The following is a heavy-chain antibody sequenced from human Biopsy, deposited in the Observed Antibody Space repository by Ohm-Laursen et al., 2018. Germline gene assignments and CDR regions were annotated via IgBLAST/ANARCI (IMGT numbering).Heavy chain of an antibody. CDR2: IYYSGST. J-gene: IGHJ6*02. V-gene: IGHV4-59*01. D-gene: IGHD2/OR15-2a*01. CDR1: GGSISSDY. Sequence: TLSFTCTVSGGSISSDYWSWIRQTPGKGLVWIGNIYYSGSTNYNPSLKSRVTISVDTSKNQFSLRLNSVTAADTAVYYCARATNSTGWPYYYFYGMDVWGQGTTVTVSS. CDR3: ARATNSTGWPYYYFYGMDV.